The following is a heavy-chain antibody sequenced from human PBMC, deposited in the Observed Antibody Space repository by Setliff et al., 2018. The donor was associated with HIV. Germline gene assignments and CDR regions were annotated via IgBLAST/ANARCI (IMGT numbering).Heavy chain of an antibody. J-gene: IGHJ4*02. CDR3: AREGTYYDSSGCPVAEALDY. CDR1: GGSISGSY. V-gene: IGHV4-34*01. Sequence: KSSETLSLTCAVSGGSISGSYWSWIRQTPGKGLEWIGKINHGGSAHFNPSLKSRVTISLDKSENQFSLKLTSVTAADTAIYYCAREGTYYDSSGCPVAEALDYWGQGALVTVSS. CDR2: INHGGSA. D-gene: IGHD3-22*01.